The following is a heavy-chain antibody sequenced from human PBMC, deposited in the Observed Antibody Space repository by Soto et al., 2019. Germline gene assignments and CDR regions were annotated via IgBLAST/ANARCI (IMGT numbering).Heavy chain of an antibody. Sequence: EVQLVESGGGLVKPGGSLRLSCAASGFTFSSYSMNWVRQAPGKGLEWVSSISSSSFSINYADSVKGRFSISRDNAQNSLHLQMNSLRAEDTPVYYCARNESSNIYGMDVWGQGTTVTVSS. CDR1: GFTFSSYS. D-gene: IGHD6-6*01. V-gene: IGHV3-21*01. CDR2: ISSSSFSI. CDR3: ARNESSNIYGMDV. J-gene: IGHJ6*02.